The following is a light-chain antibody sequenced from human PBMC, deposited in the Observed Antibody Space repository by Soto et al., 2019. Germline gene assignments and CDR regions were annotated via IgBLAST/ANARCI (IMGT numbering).Light chain of an antibody. CDR1: QSVSNNY. J-gene: IGKJ1*01. CDR2: GAS. CDR3: QQYGSSGT. Sequence: EIVLTQSPGPLSLSPGERATLSCRASQSVSNNYLAWSKQKPGQAPRLLIYGASNRATGIPDRFSGSGSGTDFTLTIRRLEPEDFAVYYCQQYGSSGTFGQGTKVDIK. V-gene: IGKV3-20*01.